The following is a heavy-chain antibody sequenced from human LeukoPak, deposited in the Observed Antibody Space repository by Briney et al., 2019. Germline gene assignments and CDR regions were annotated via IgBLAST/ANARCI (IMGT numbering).Heavy chain of an antibody. CDR1: GFTFSSYG. CDR3: AKLIGYCSGGSCHNDY. Sequence: GGSLRLSSAASGFTFSSYGMHWVRQAPGKGLEWVAVISYDGSNKYYADSVKGRFTISRDNSTNTLYLQMNSLRAEDTAVYYCAKLIGYCSGGSCHNDYWGQGTLVTVSS. D-gene: IGHD2-15*01. V-gene: IGHV3-30*18. J-gene: IGHJ4*02. CDR2: ISYDGSNK.